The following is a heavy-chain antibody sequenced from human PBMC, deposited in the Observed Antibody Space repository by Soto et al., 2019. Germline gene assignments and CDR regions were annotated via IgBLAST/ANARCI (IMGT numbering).Heavy chain of an antibody. CDR1: GFTFSSYS. Sequence: EVQLVESGGGLVKPGGSLRLSCAASGFTFSSYSMNWVRQAPGKGLEWVSSISSSSSYIYSADSVKGRFTISRDNAKNSLYLQMNSLRAEDTAVYYCASNPRDSSGYWYYFDYWGQGTLVTVSS. V-gene: IGHV3-21*01. CDR2: ISSSSSYI. J-gene: IGHJ4*02. D-gene: IGHD3-22*01. CDR3: ASNPRDSSGYWYYFDY.